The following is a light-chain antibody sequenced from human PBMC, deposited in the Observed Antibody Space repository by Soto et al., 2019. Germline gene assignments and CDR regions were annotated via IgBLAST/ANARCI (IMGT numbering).Light chain of an antibody. CDR3: QHYDSSPPYT. CDR1: RSFASSY. V-gene: IGKV3-20*01. Sequence: EIVLTQSPFTLSLSPGERATLSCRSSRSFASSYLGWYQQKPGQAPRLLIYAASTRATGIPDRFSGSGSASDFTLTISRLEPEDSAVYYCQHYDSSPPYTFGQGTKVDIX. J-gene: IGKJ2*01. CDR2: AAS.